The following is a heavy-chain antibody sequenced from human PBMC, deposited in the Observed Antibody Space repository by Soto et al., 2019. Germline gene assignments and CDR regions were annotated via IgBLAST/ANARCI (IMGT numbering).Heavy chain of an antibody. Sequence: QVQLVQSGAEVKKPGSSVKVSCKASGGTFSSYAISWVRQAPGQGLEWMGGIIPILGTANYAQKFQSRVTITAGECRNTADMELSSRRSEDKDFEYCAGGGEQWQPLCGQGTMVTVSS. D-gene: IGHD6-19*01. CDR3: AGGGEQWQPL. J-gene: IGHJ4*02. CDR1: GGTFSSYA. V-gene: IGHV1-69*01. CDR2: IIPILGTA.